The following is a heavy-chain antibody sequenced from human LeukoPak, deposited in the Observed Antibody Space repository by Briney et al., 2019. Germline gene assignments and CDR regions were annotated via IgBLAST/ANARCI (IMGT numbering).Heavy chain of an antibody. J-gene: IGHJ4*02. D-gene: IGHD3-22*01. Sequence: PGGSLRLSCAASGFTFSNACMSWVRQAPGKGLEWVGCIKSKSDGGTTEYAAPVKGRFTISRDDSKITLYLQMDILKTDDTAVYYCTTDPDYYDYSAYTSDNWGQGTMVTVSS. V-gene: IGHV3-15*01. CDR1: GFTFSNAC. CDR3: TTDPDYYDYSAYTSDN. CDR2: IKSKSDGGTT.